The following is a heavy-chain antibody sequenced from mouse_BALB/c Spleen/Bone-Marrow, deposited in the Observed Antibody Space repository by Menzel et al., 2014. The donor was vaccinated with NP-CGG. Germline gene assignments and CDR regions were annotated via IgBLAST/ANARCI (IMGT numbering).Heavy chain of an antibody. CDR3: ASYVYGYYFDY. CDR2: IDPANVNT. CDR1: GFNIKDTY. D-gene: IGHD1-1*01. Sequence: EVQLQQSGAELVKPVASVKLSCTASGFNIKDTYMHWVKQRPEQGLEWIGRIDPANVNTKYDPKFQGKATITADTSSNTAYLQLSSLTSEDTAVYYCASYVYGYYFDYWGQGTTLTVSS. J-gene: IGHJ2*01. V-gene: IGHV14-3*02.